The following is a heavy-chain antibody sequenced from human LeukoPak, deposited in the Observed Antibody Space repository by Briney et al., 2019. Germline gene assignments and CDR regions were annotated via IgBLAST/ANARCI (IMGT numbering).Heavy chain of an antibody. D-gene: IGHD4-11*01. J-gene: IGHJ4*02. Sequence: YGPTLVKPTQTLTLTCTFTGFSLTTSGVGVGWIRQPPGKALEWLALIYWDDDERYSPSLKSRLTITKDTSKNQVVLTITNMDPVDTATYYCAHITTVTCADYWGQGTLVTVSS. CDR2: IYWDDDE. CDR3: AHITTVTCADY. CDR1: GFSLTTSGVG. V-gene: IGHV2-5*02.